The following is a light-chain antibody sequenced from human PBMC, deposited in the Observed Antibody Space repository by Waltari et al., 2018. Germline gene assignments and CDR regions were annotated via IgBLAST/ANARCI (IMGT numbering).Light chain of an antibody. V-gene: IGKV3-20*01. Sequence: EIVLTQSPGTLSLSPGERATLSCRASQSVTTNNLAWYQQKPGQAPSLLIYGASTRAIGIPDRFSGSGSGTDFTLSISRLEPEDFAVYYCQQYGRSPWTFGQGTKVEIK. CDR3: QQYGRSPWT. CDR2: GAS. CDR1: QSVTTNN. J-gene: IGKJ1*01.